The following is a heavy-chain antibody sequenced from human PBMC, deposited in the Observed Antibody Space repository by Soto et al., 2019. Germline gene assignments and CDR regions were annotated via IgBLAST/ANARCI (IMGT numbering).Heavy chain of an antibody. D-gene: IGHD4-17*01. Sequence: QVQLVQSGAEVKKPGSSVKVSCKASGGTFSIYTISWVRQAPGQGLEWMGRIIPILGIANYAQKFQGRVTITADKSTSTAYMELSSLRSEDTAVYYCARAPLYGDYVPYFDYVGQGTLVTVSS. CDR1: GGTFSIYT. J-gene: IGHJ4*02. V-gene: IGHV1-69*02. CDR3: ARAPLYGDYVPYFDY. CDR2: IIPILGIA.